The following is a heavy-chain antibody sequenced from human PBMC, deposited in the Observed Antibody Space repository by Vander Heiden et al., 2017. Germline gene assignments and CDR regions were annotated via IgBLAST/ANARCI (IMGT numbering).Heavy chain of an antibody. Sequence: QVQLQESGPGLAKASETLSITCTASCGSISSYYWSWIRQPPGQGLEWIGYIYYSGSTNYNPPHKSRVTISLDTSKNQFSRKLSSVTAADTAVYYCARQYCSDTSCYDYYYGMDVWGQGTTVTVSS. D-gene: IGHD2-2*01. V-gene: IGHV4-59*08. CDR3: ARQYCSDTSCYDYYYGMDV. CDR2: IYYSGST. CDR1: CGSISSYY. J-gene: IGHJ6*02.